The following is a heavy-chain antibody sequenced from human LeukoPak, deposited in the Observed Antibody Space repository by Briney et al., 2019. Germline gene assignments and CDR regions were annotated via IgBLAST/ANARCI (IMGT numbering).Heavy chain of an antibody. V-gene: IGHV3-7*03. CDR2: INKDGSVN. CDR1: GFTFSNYW. CDR3: ASHGGYCSSTSCPRDWFDP. D-gene: IGHD2-2*01. Sequence: GGSLRLSCAASGFTFSNYWMSWVRQAPGRGLEWVANINKDGSVNYYVDSVKGRFTISRDNAKNSLYLQMNSPRAEDTAVYYCASHGGYCSSTSCPRDWFDPWGRGMLVTVSS. J-gene: IGHJ5*02.